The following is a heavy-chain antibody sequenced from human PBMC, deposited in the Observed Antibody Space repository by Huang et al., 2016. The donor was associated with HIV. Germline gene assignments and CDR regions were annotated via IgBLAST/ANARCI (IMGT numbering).Heavy chain of an antibody. CDR1: GFTFSGYG. D-gene: IGHD1-1*01. CDR3: AKDNELYYFDY. J-gene: IGHJ4*02. V-gene: IGHV3-30*18. CDR2: ITFDGKNK. Sequence: QVHLVESGGGVVQPGRSLRLSCAASGFTFSGYGMHWVRQAPGKGLEWVAVITFDGKNKYYADSVRGRFTVSRDNSQNTVSLQMNTLRAEDTAVYYCAKDNELYYFDYWGQGTLVTVSS.